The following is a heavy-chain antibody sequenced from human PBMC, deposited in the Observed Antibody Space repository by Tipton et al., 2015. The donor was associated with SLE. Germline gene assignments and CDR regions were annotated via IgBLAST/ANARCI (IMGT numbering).Heavy chain of an antibody. D-gene: IGHD2-2*02. CDR1: GDSISSGDYS. CDR2: ISYSGST. CDR3: ARGRGCSTSCYTSYGMDV. J-gene: IGHJ6*02. Sequence: TLSLTCTVSGDSISSGDYSWSWIRQSPGRGLEWIGYISYSGSTLYNPSLKSRVTISVDTSKNQFSLKLSSVTAADTAVYYCARGRGCSTSCYTSYGMDVWGQGTTVTVSS. V-gene: IGHV4-30-4*01.